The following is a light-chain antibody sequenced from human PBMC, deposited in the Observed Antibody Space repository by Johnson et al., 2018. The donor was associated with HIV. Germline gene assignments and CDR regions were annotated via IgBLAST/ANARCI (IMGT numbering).Light chain of an antibody. V-gene: IGLV1-51*02. CDR3: GTWDSNLSVGNV. CDR2: ENN. J-gene: IGLJ1*01. CDR1: SSNIGNNY. Sequence: QSVLTQPPSVSAAPGQKVTISCSGSSSNIGNNYVSWYQQLPGTAPKLLIYENNKRPSGIPDRFSGSKSGPSATLGITGLQTGAEADYYCGTWDSNLSVGNVGGTGTKVTV.